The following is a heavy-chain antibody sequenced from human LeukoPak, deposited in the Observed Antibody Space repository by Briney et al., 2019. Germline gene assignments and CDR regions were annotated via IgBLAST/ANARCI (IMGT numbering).Heavy chain of an antibody. J-gene: IGHJ4*02. CDR2: ISGSGDNM. CDR3: ASGTTFDY. Sequence: GGSLRLSCLASKFTFNNYAMTWVRQAPGKGLEWVSSISGSGDNMDYADSVKGRFTISRDNSENTLYLQMNSLRGEDTAVYYCASGTTFDYWGQGTLVTVSS. V-gene: IGHV3-23*01. D-gene: IGHD1-14*01. CDR1: KFTFNNYA.